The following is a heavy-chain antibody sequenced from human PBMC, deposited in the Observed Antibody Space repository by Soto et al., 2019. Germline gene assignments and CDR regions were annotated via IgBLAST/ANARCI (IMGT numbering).Heavy chain of an antibody. CDR2: IYPGDSDT. V-gene: IGHV5-51*01. D-gene: IGHD1-26*01. J-gene: IGHJ4*02. Sequence: GESLNLSCKASGYSFTSYWIGWVRQMPGKGLEWMGIIYPGDSDTIYSPSFQGQVTISADKSISTAYLQWNSLKASDTAMYYCARPPYSASYYYFDQWGQGTPVTVSS. CDR1: GYSFTSYW. CDR3: ARPPYSASYYYFDQ.